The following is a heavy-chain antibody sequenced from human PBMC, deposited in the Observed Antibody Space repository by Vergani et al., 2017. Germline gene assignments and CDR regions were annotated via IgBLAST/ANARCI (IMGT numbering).Heavy chain of an antibody. D-gene: IGHD3-16*01. CDR3: ARDGGGTHYYYYYMDV. Sequence: QVQLVESGGGVVQPGRPLRLSCAASGFTFRSYAMHWVRQAPGKGLEWVAVISYDGSNKYYADSVKGQFTISRDNSKNTLYLQMNSLRAEDTAVYYCARDGGGTHYYYYYMDVWGKGTTVTVSS. J-gene: IGHJ6*03. CDR1: GFTFRSYA. V-gene: IGHV3-30-3*01. CDR2: ISYDGSNK.